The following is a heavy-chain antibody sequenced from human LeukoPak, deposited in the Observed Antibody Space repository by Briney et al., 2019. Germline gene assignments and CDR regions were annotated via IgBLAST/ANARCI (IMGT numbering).Heavy chain of an antibody. Sequence: KPGGSLRLSCAASGFTFSSYSMNWVRQAPGKGLEWVSSISSSSSYIYYADSVKGRFTISRDNAKNSMYLQMNSLRAEDTAVYYCARADGGYRDAFDVWVQGAMVTVSS. CDR2: ISSSSSYI. CDR1: GFTFSSYS. J-gene: IGHJ3*01. CDR3: ARADGGYRDAFDV. D-gene: IGHD3-16*01. V-gene: IGHV3-21*01.